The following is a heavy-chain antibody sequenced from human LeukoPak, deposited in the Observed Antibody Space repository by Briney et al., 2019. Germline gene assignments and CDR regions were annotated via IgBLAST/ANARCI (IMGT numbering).Heavy chain of an antibody. CDR1: GYTLTELS. V-gene: IGHV1-24*01. CDR3: APAKYYYASGSYSLAY. J-gene: IGHJ4*02. Sequence: ASVNVSCKVSGYTLTELSMHWVRQAPGKGLEWMGCFDPEDGETIYAQKFQGRVTMTEDTSTDTAYMELSSLRSEDTAVYYCAPAKYYYASGSYSLAYSGQGTLVTVS. CDR2: FDPEDGET. D-gene: IGHD3-10*01.